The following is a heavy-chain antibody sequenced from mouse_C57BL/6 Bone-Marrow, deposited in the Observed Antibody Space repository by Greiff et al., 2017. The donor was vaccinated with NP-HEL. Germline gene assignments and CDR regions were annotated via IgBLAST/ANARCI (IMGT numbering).Heavy chain of an antibody. CDR3: ARDSSGYNLDY. Sequence: QVQLKESGAELARPGASVKMSCKASGYTFTSYTMHWVKQRPGQGLEWIGYINPSSGYTKYNQKFKDKATLTADKSSSTAYMQLSSLTSEDSAVYYCARDSSGYNLDYWGQGTTLTVSS. CDR2: INPSSGYT. V-gene: IGHV1-4*01. CDR1: GYTFTSYT. D-gene: IGHD3-2*02. J-gene: IGHJ2*01.